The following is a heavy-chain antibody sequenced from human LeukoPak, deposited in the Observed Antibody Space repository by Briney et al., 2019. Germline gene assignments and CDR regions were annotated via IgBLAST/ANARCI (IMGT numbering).Heavy chain of an antibody. J-gene: IGHJ3*02. CDR2: ANYRSKWYY. Sequence: QTLSHTCAISGDSVSRNSATWNWIRQSPSRGLEWLARANYRSKWYYDYAVSVKSRMSINTDSSKNQFTLQLNSVTPEDTAVYYCVGCSGGSCHSGAFEIWGQGTMVTVSS. CDR1: GDSVSRNSAT. V-gene: IGHV6-1*01. CDR3: VGCSGGSCHSGAFEI. D-gene: IGHD2-15*01.